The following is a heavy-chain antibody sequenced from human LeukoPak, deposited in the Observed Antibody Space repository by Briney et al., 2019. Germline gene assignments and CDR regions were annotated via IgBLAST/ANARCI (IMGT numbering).Heavy chain of an antibody. CDR2: IYPGDSDT. Sequence: GESLKISCKGSGYSFTSYWIGWVRQMPGKGLEWMGIIYPGDSDTRYSPSFQGQVTISADKSISTAYLQWSSLKASDTAMHYCARHNWRYCSGGSYSSPYYYYYGMDVWGQGTTVTVSS. V-gene: IGHV5-51*01. D-gene: IGHD2-15*01. J-gene: IGHJ6*02. CDR3: ARHNWRYCSGGSYSSPYYYYYGMDV. CDR1: GYSFTSYW.